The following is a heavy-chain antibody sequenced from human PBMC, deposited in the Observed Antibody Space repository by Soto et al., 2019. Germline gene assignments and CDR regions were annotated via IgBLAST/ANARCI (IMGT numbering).Heavy chain of an antibody. CDR2: ISHDGNKK. CDR3: AKRKYYDSSYGMDV. J-gene: IGHJ6*02. Sequence: GGSLRLSCVASGFRFRDYDIQWVRQAPGKGLEWVALISHDGNKKEYVDSVKGRFTVSKDNSKNMVFLQMNSLSADDTAIYYCAKRKYYDSSYGMDVWGQGTTVTVSS. CDR1: GFRFRDYD. V-gene: IGHV3-30*18. D-gene: IGHD3-22*01.